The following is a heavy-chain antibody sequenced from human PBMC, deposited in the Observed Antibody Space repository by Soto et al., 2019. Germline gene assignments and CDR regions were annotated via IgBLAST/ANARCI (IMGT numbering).Heavy chain of an antibody. CDR1: GFTLSTYE. D-gene: IGHD3-22*01. CDR2: ISQSGSRT. Sequence: LRLSCAASGFTLSTYEMMWVRQAPGKGLEWVSYISQSGSRTSYADSVRGRFTTSRDNAKNSLYLQMNSLRAEDTAVYYCATSLGGYYYSFWGQGTLVTVSS. V-gene: IGHV3-48*03. J-gene: IGHJ4*02. CDR3: ATSLGGYYYSF.